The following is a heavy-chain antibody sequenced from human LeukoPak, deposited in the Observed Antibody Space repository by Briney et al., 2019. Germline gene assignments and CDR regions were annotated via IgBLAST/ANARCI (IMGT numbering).Heavy chain of an antibody. CDR1: GFTFSSYR. D-gene: IGHD3-10*01. CDR3: ARRPLWFGEDYFDY. V-gene: IGHV3-7*03. J-gene: IGHJ4*02. Sequence: PGGPLRLSCAVSGFTFSSYRMSWVRQAPGKGLEWVANIKQDGTEKYYVDSVNGRFTISRDNAKNSLYLQMSSLRDEDTAVYYCARRPLWFGEDYFDYWGQGTLVTVSS. CDR2: IKQDGTEK.